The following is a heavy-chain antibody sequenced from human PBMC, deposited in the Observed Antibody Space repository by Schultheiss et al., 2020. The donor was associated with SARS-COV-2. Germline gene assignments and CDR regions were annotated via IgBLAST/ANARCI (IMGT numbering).Heavy chain of an antibody. J-gene: IGHJ3*02. Sequence: SETLSLTCTVSGGSISSYYWSWIRQPPGKGLEWLGYLSNSGSTNYNPSLKSRVTISVDTSKNQFSLKLSSVTAADTAVYYCARDGGRIAAAGTEADAFDIWGQGTMVTVSS. CDR3: ARDGGRIAAAGTEADAFDI. V-gene: IGHV4-59*01. D-gene: IGHD6-13*01. CDR2: LSNSGST. CDR1: GGSISSYY.